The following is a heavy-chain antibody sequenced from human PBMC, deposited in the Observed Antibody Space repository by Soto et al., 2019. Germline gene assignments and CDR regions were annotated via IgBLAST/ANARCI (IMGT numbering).Heavy chain of an antibody. CDR3: VHHGGVPYYHDF. J-gene: IGHJ4*02. D-gene: IGHD2-8*01. Sequence: SETLSLTCAVSGGSLSSSSWWSWVRRPPGKPLEWLGEIFYSGSTKYNPSLNSRVTISADQSKNDFSLRLSSVTAADTAVYYCVHHGGVPYYHDFWGQGMLVTVSS. CDR2: IFYSGST. CDR1: GGSLSSSSW. V-gene: IGHV4-4*02.